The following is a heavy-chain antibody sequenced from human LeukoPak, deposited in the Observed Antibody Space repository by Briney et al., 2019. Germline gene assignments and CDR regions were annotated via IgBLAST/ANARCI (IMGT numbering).Heavy chain of an antibody. Sequence: SSETLSLTCTVSGGSISSSSYYWGWIRQPPGKGLEWIGRIYYSGSTYYNPSLKSRVTISVDTSKNQFSLKVRSVTAADTAVYYCARREDYGSGSYFGYWGQGTLVTVSS. CDR3: ARREDYGSGSYFGY. CDR2: IYYSGST. V-gene: IGHV4-39*01. J-gene: IGHJ4*02. D-gene: IGHD3-10*01. CDR1: GGSISSSSYY.